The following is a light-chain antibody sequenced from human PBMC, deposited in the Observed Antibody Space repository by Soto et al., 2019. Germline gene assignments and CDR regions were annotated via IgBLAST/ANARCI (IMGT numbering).Light chain of an antibody. CDR2: SNN. J-gene: IGLJ1*01. CDR3: AAWDDSLTDYV. Sequence: QSVLTQAPSASETPGQRVTISCSGGSSNNGRNTVNWYQQLPGTAPKLLIYSNNRRPSGVPDRFSGSKSGTSASLAISGLQSEDEADYYCAAWDDSLTDYVFGTGTKVTV. V-gene: IGLV1-44*01. CDR1: SSNNGRNT.